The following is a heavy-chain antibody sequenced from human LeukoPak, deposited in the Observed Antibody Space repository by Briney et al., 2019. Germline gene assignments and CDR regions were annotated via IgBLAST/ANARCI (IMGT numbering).Heavy chain of an antibody. D-gene: IGHD5-18*01. J-gene: IGHJ4*02. CDR1: GFTFDDYA. Sequence: GGSLRLSCAASGFTFDDYAMHWVRQAPGKGLEWVSLISGDGGTTYYADSVKGRFTISRDKAKNSLYLEMNSLRAEDTAVYYCARGIQYLNYFDYWGQGTLVTVSS. V-gene: IGHV3-43*02. CDR2: ISGDGGTT. CDR3: ARGIQYLNYFDY.